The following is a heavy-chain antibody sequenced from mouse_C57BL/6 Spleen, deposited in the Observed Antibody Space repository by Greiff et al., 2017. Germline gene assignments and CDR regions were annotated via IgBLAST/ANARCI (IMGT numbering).Heavy chain of an antibody. V-gene: IGHV14-4*01. CDR1: GFNIKDDY. CDR2: IDPENGDT. J-gene: IGHJ4*01. Sequence: VQLKQSGAELVRPGASVKLSCTASGFNIKDDYMHWVKQRPEQGLEWIGWIDPENGDTEYASKFQGKATITADTSSNTAYLQLSSLTSEDTAVYYCTNDPGYAMDYWGQGTSVTVSS. CDR3: TNDPGYAMDY.